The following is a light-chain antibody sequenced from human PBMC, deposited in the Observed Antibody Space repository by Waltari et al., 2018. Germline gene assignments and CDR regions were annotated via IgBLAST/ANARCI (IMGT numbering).Light chain of an antibody. CDR3: SSYAGGSLFV. CDR1: NSDIGSYNY. J-gene: IGLJ1*01. CDR2: DAN. Sequence: SALTQPRSVSGSPGQSVPISCTGSNSDIGSYNYAPWYQQHPGRAPKPMISDANKRPSGVPRRFSGSKSGNTASLTISGLQAEDETDYYCSSYAGGSLFVFGDGTKVTVL. V-gene: IGLV2-11*01.